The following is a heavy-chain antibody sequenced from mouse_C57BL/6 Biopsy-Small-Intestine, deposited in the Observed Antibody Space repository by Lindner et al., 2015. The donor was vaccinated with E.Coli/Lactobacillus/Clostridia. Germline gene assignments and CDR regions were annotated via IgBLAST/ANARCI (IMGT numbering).Heavy chain of an antibody. CDR2: ISPYNGNT. V-gene: IGHV1-14*01. CDR1: GGTFSSYA. CDR3: ARVLGELLNEY. Sequence: SVKVSCKASGGTFSSYAISWVRQAPGKGLQWMGWISPYNGNTRYAQNFQGRFTMTTNTSTSTAYMELRSLKSDDKAVYYCARVLGELLNEYWGQGTLVTVSS. J-gene: IGHJ4*01. D-gene: IGHD3-1*01.